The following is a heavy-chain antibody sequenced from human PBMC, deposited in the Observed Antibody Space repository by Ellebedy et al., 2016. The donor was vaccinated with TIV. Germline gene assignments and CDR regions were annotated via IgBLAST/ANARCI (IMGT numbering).Heavy chain of an antibody. CDR3: ARDRDVTSRGILDY. D-gene: IGHD5-24*01. CDR2: VYYSGST. V-gene: IGHV4-4*02. CDR1: GASITSSNW. J-gene: IGHJ4*02. Sequence: MPGGSLRLSCAVSGASITSSNWWRWVRQAPGRGLEWIGEVYYSGSTYYNPSLKSRVSMSVDKSKNQFSLNLSSVTAADTAIYYCARDRDVTSRGILDYWGQGILVTVSS.